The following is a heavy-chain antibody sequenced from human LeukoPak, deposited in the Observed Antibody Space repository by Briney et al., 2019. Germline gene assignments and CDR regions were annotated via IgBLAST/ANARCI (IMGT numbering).Heavy chain of an antibody. CDR3: ARVRSSSWYGAWFDP. V-gene: IGHV4-59*01. J-gene: IGHJ5*02. Sequence: SETLSLTCTVSGESISGFYWTWIRQPPGKGLEWVGYIYYSGSTNYNPSLKSRVTISVDTSKNQFSLKLSSVTAADTAVYYCARVRSSSWYGAWFDPWGQGTLVTVSS. CDR2: IYYSGST. D-gene: IGHD6-13*01. CDR1: GESISGFY.